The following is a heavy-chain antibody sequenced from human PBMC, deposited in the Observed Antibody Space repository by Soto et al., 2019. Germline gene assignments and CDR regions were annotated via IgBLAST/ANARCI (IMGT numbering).Heavy chain of an antibody. CDR1: GFTFSSYA. CDR3: CTAAGENWFDP. Sequence: GGSLRLSCAASGFTFSSYAMRWVRQAPGKGLEWVAVISYDGSNKYYADSVKGRFTISRDNSKNTLYLQMNSLRAEDTAVYYCCTAAGENWFDPWGQGTLVTVSS. CDR2: ISYDGSNK. V-gene: IGHV3-30-3*01. J-gene: IGHJ5*02. D-gene: IGHD6-13*01.